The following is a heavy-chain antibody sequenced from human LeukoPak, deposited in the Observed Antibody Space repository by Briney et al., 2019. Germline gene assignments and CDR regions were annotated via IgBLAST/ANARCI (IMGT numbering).Heavy chain of an antibody. V-gene: IGHV3-48*01. CDR2: INSGGGTT. CDR1: GFTFSIYS. Sequence: GGSLRLSCAASGFTFSIYSMNWVRQAPGKGLEWISYINSGGGTTYYADAVKGRFTISRDNAKNSLYLQMNSLRAEDTAVYYCTKEVRFQIDYWGQGTLVTVSA. CDR3: TKEVRFQIDY. D-gene: IGHD3-3*01. J-gene: IGHJ4*02.